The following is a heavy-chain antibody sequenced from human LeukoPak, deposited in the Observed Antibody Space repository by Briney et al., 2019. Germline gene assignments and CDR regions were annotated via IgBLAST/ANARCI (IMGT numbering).Heavy chain of an antibody. V-gene: IGHV3-66*02. Sequence: GGSLRLSCAASGFAVSNNYMSWVRQAPGKGREWVAVIYDGGHTDYADSVKGRFTISRDSSKNTLYLQMNSLRPEDTAEYYCARARCDTCGYGSWGQGTLVTVSS. CDR3: ARARCDTCGYGS. CDR2: IYDGGHT. CDR1: GFAVSNNY. J-gene: IGHJ5*02. D-gene: IGHD3-22*01.